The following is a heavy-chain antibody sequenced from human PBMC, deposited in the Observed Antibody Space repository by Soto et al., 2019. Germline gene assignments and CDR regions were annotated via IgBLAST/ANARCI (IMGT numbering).Heavy chain of an antibody. CDR1: GFTFSSYW. Sequence: GGSLRLSCAASGFTFSSYWMSWVRQAPGKGLEWVANIKQDGSEKYYVDSVKGRFTISRDNAKNSLYLQMNSLRAEDTAVYYCARVSTGDCYDSSGYYPFDYWGQGTLVTVSS. CDR2: IKQDGSEK. V-gene: IGHV3-7*03. J-gene: IGHJ4*02. D-gene: IGHD3-22*01. CDR3: ARVSTGDCYDSSGYYPFDY.